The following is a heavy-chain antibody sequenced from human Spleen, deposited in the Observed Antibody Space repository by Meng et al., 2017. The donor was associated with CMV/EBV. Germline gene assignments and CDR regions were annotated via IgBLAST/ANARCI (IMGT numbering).Heavy chain of an antibody. D-gene: IGHD3-10*01. CDR2: IIPIFGTA. Sequence: SVKVSCKASGGTFSSYAISWVRQAPGQGLEWMGGIIPIFGTANYAQKFQGRVTITTDESTSTAYMELSSLRSEDTAVYYCARDRGSDYYYYYGMDVWGQGTTVTVSS. CDR3: ARDRGSDYYYYYGMDV. J-gene: IGHJ6*02. CDR1: GGTFSSYA. V-gene: IGHV1-69*05.